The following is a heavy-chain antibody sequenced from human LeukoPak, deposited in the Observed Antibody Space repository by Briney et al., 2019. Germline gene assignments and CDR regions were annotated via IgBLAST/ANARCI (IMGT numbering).Heavy chain of an antibody. CDR3: ARDGYSSSSYFDY. D-gene: IGHD6-6*01. CDR2: MYFSGIT. V-gene: IGHV4-31*03. Sequence: PSETLSLTCTASGDSISSGTFYWGWVRQPPGKGLEWIGYMYFSGITSYNPSLKSRVTISVDTSKNQFSLKLSSVTAADTAVYYCARDGYSSSSYFDYWGQGTLVTVSS. CDR1: GDSISSGTFY. J-gene: IGHJ4*02.